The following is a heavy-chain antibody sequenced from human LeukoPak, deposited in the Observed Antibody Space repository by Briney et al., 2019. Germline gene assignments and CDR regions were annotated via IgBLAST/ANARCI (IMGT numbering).Heavy chain of an antibody. CDR3: AKSRVVVVPAALSP. CDR2: ISANGGNT. J-gene: IGHJ5*02. V-gene: IGHV3-23*01. D-gene: IGHD2-2*01. CDR1: GFTFSSYW. Sequence: GGSLRLSCAASGFTFSSYWMHWVRQVPGKGLEWVSGISANGGNTFYAGSVKGRFTMSRDNSNNRLYLQMNSLRAEDTAVYYCAKSRVVVVPAALSPWGQGTLVTVSS.